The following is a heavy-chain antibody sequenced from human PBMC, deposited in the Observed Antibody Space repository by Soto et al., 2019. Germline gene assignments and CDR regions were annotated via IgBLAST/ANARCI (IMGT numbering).Heavy chain of an antibody. J-gene: IGHJ4*02. V-gene: IGHV3-15*01. D-gene: IGHD6-19*01. CDR1: GFTFSNAW. Sequence: GGSLRLSCAASGFTFSNAWMSWVRQAPGKGLEWVGRIKSKTDGGTTDYAAPVKGRFTISRDDSKNTLYLQMNSLKTEDTAVYYCTTRWLVPAGYFDYWGQGTLVTVSS. CDR3: TTRWLVPAGYFDY. CDR2: IKSKTDGGTT.